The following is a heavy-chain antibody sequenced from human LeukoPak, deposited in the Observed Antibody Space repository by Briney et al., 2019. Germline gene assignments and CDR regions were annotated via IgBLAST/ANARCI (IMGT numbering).Heavy chain of an antibody. CDR1: GYTFTSYG. CDR3: ARDRWDIVVVPAAPLRYFDY. V-gene: IGHV1-18*01. J-gene: IGHJ4*02. D-gene: IGHD2-2*01. Sequence: GASVKVSCKASGYTFTSYGISWVRQAPGQGLEWMGWISAYNGNTNYAQKLQGRGTMTTDTSTSTAYMEMRTLRSDDTAVYYCARDRWDIVVVPAAPLRYFDYWGQGTLVTVSS. CDR2: ISAYNGNT.